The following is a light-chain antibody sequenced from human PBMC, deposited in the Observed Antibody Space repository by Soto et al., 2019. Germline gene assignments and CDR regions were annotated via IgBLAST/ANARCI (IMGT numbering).Light chain of an antibody. Sequence: DIQMTQSPSSLSASVGDRVTITCRASLTITTYLNWHQQRPGKAPKLLIYAASSLQSGVPSRFSGGGSGTDFTLTISSLRPEDFATYYCQQTYSTPWTFGQGTKVEIK. V-gene: IGKV1-39*01. CDR3: QQTYSTPWT. J-gene: IGKJ1*01. CDR1: LTITTY. CDR2: AAS.